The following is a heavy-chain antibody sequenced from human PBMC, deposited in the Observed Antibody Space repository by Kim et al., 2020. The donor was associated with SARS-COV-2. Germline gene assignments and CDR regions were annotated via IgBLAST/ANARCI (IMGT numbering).Heavy chain of an antibody. CDR2: IWYDGSNK. Sequence: GSLRLSCAASGFTFSSYGMHWVRQAPGKGLEWVAVIWYDGSNKYYADSVKGRFTISRDNSKNTLYLQMNSLRAEDTAVYYCARGTAITIFGVAWDYYYMDVWGKGTTVTVSS. CDR3: ARGTAITIFGVAWDYYYMDV. V-gene: IGHV3-33*01. J-gene: IGHJ6*03. D-gene: IGHD3-3*01. CDR1: GFTFSSYG.